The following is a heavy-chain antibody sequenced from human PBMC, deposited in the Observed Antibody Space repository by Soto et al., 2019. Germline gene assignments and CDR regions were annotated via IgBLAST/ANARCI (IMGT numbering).Heavy chain of an antibody. CDR3: ARTVVAAEYNWFDP. Sequence: EVQLVESGGGLVQPGGSLRLSCAASGFTFSSYSMNWVRQAPGKGLEWVSYISSSSSTIYYADSVKGRFTISRDKAKNSLYLQMNSLRAEDTAVYYCARTVVAAEYNWFDPWGQGTLVTVSS. J-gene: IGHJ5*02. V-gene: IGHV3-48*01. D-gene: IGHD2-15*01. CDR1: GFTFSSYS. CDR2: ISSSSSTI.